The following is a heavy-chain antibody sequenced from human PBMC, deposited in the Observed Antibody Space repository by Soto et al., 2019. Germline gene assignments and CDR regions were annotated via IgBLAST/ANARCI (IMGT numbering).Heavy chain of an antibody. J-gene: IGHJ4*02. V-gene: IGHV3-21*01. Sequence: GGSLRLSCAASGFSFNTYSMNWVRQAPGKGLEWASSISSSSTYIYYTDSVKGRFTISRDNAKNSLYLQMDSLRAEDTAVYYCASLSRFALDYWGQGTLVTVSS. CDR3: ASLSRFALDY. D-gene: IGHD3-10*01. CDR1: GFSFNTYS. CDR2: ISSSSTYI.